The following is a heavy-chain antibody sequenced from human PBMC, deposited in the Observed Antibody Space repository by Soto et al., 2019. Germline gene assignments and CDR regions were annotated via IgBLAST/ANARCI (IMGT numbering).Heavy chain of an antibody. CDR3: ARLYCGGDCYGTLFDY. CDR1: GGSIGSGGYS. CDR2: IYHSGST. V-gene: IGHV4-30-2*01. D-gene: IGHD2-21*02. J-gene: IGHJ4*02. Sequence: PSETLSLTCAVSGGSIGSGGYSWSWIRQPPGKGLEWIGYIYHSGSTYYNPSLKSRVTISVDRSKNQFSLKLSSVTAADTAVYYCARLYCGGDCYGTLFDYWGQGTLVTVSS.